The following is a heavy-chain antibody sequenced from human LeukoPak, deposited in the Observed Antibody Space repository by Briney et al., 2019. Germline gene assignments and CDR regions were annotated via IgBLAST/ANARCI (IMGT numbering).Heavy chain of an antibody. V-gene: IGHV3-23*01. CDR2: ISDTVRDT. CDR1: GFTFSAYG. J-gene: IGHJ4*02. D-gene: IGHD4-17*01. Sequence: GGSLRLSCAASGFTFSAYGMSWVRQAPGKGLEWVSHISDTVRDTWYANSVKGRLIISRDNSRDTVYLQMSSLRPEDTALYFCAKDNYGGIFASWGQGTLVTVSS. CDR3: AKDNYGGIFAS.